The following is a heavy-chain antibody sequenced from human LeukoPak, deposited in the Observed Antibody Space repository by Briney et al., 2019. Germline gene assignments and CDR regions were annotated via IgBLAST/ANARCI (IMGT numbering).Heavy chain of an antibody. D-gene: IGHD3-10*01. CDR3: AIGWFGELFDY. CDR1: GYIFTSYW. V-gene: IGHV5-51*01. Sequence: GESLQISCEGSGYIFTSYWIGWGRQLPGKGVEWMGIIYPGDSDTRYSPSLQGQVTISADKSNRTAYLQRSRLKASDTAMYYCAIGWFGELFDYWGQGTLVTVSS. CDR2: IYPGDSDT. J-gene: IGHJ4*02.